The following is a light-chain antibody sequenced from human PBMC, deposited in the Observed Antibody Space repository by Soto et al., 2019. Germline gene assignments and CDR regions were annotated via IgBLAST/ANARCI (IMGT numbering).Light chain of an antibody. V-gene: IGKV2-30*01. Sequence: DVVMTQSPLSLPVTLGQPASISCRSSQSLVSSDGNTYLIWFQQRPGQSPRRLIYKVSNRDSGVPDRFSGSGSGTDFKLEISRVEAEDVGVYYCMQGTHWPWTFGQGTKVEIK. CDR1: QSLVSSDGNTY. J-gene: IGKJ1*01. CDR2: KVS. CDR3: MQGTHWPWT.